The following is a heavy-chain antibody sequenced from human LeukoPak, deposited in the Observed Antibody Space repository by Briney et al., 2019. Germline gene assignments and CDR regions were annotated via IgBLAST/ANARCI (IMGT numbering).Heavy chain of an antibody. CDR1: GGSISTSNSY. CDR2: IYYSGNT. J-gene: IGHJ5*02. V-gene: IGHV4-39*01. Sequence: SETLSLTCAVSGGSISTSNSYWGWIRRPPGKGLEWVGSIYYSGNTYYNPSLKSRVTISVDTSKNQFSLKLSSVTAADTAVYYCARGVTAMVKGWFDPWGQGTLVTVSS. D-gene: IGHD5-18*01. CDR3: ARGVTAMVKGWFDP.